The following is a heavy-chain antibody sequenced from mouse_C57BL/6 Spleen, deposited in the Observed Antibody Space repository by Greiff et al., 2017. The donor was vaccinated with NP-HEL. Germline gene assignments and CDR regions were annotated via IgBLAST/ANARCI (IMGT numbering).Heavy chain of an antibody. CDR1: GYTFTSYW. CDR3: ATSGSSLWYFDV. V-gene: IGHV1-72*01. D-gene: IGHD1-1*01. CDR2: IDPNSGGT. Sequence: QVHVKQSGAELVKPGASVKLSCKASGYTFTSYWMHWVKQRPGRGLEWIGRIDPNSGGTKYNEKFKSKATLTVDKPSSTAYMQLSSLTSEDSAVYYCATSGSSLWYFDVWGTGTTVTVSS. J-gene: IGHJ1*03.